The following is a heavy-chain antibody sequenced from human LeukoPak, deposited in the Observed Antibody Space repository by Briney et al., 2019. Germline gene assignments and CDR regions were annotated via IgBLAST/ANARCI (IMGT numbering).Heavy chain of an antibody. V-gene: IGHV3-23*01. CDR1: GFTFSNYA. D-gene: IGHD6-13*01. CDR3: AKVQQHGSAAAGPYYYYYMDV. CDR2: ISGSGGST. J-gene: IGHJ6*03. Sequence: PGGSLRLSCAASGFTFSNYAMSWVRQAPGKGLEWVSAISGSGGSTYYADSVKGRFTISRDNSKNTLYLQMNSLRAEDTAVYYCAKVQQHGSAAAGPYYYYYMDVWGKGTTVTISS.